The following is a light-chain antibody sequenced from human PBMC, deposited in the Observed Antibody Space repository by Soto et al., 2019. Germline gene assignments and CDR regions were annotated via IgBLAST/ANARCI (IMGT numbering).Light chain of an antibody. V-gene: IGLV1-40*01. J-gene: IGLJ1*01. CDR3: QSHDSSLSADV. CDR2: GNS. CDR1: SSNIGAGYD. Sequence: QSALTQPPSVSGAPGQRVTISCTGSSSNIGAGYDVHWYQQLPGTGPKLLISGNSNRPSGVPDRFSGSRSGTSASLAITGLQAEDEADYYCQSHDSSLSADVFGTGTKVTVL.